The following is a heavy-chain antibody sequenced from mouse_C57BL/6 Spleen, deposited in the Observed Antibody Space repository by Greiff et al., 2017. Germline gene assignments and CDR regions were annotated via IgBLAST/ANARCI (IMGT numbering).Heavy chain of an antibody. Sequence: EVQLQQSGAELVRPGASVKLSCTASGFNIKDYYMHWVKQRPEQGLEWIGRIDPEDGDTEYAPQFQGKATMTADTSSNTAYLQLSSLTSEDTAVYYCTTYYYGSRIAWFAYWGQGTLVTVSA. D-gene: IGHD1-1*01. J-gene: IGHJ3*01. CDR2: IDPEDGDT. V-gene: IGHV14-1*01. CDR3: TTYYYGSRIAWFAY. CDR1: GFNIKDYY.